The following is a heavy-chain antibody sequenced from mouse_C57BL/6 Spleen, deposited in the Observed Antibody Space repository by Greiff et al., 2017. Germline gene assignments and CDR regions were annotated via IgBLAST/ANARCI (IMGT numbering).Heavy chain of an antibody. J-gene: IGHJ4*01. CDR3: ASYYCGSDWGAMDY. CDR2: IYPGSGST. V-gene: IGHV1-55*01. Sequence: VQLQQPGAELVKPGASVKMSCKASGYTFTSYWITWVKQRPGQGLEWIGDIYPGSGSTNYNEKFKSKATLTVDTSSSTAYMQLSSLTSEDSAVYYCASYYCGSDWGAMDYWGQGTSVTVSS. D-gene: IGHD1-1*01. CDR1: GYTFTSYW.